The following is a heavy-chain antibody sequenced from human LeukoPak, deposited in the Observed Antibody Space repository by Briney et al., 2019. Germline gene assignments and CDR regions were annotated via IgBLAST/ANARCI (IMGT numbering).Heavy chain of an antibody. J-gene: IGHJ4*02. CDR3: AKDSVAVTGTGNIDY. V-gene: IGHV3-43D*03. CDR2: ISWDGGSS. CDR1: GFTFDDYA. D-gene: IGHD6-19*01. Sequence: GGSLRLSCAASGFTFDDYAMHWVRQAPGEGLEWVSLISWDGGSSYYADSVKGRFTISRDNSKNSLYLQMNSLRAEDTALYYCAKDSVAVTGTGNIDYWGQGTLVTVSS.